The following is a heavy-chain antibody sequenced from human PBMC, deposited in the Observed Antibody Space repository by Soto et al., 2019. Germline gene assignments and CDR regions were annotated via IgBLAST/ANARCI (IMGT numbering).Heavy chain of an antibody. CDR3: AKDVYSYGYGYFDY. CDR2: ISYDGSNK. V-gene: IGHV3-30*18. CDR1: GFTFSSYG. Sequence: PGGSLRLSCAASGFTFSSYGMHWVRQAPGRGLEWVAVISYDGSNKYYADSVKGRFTISRDNSKNTLYLQMNSLRAEDTAVYYCAKDVYSYGYGYFDYWGQGTLVTVSS. J-gene: IGHJ4*02. D-gene: IGHD5-18*01.